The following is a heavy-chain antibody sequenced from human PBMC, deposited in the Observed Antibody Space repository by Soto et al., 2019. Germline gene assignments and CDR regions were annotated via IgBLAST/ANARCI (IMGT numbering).Heavy chain of an antibody. CDR2: IYSNGDT. CDR3: ARDVSPGSSSLYLDAFDI. V-gene: IGHV3-53*02. D-gene: IGHD6-13*01. J-gene: IGHJ3*02. CDR1: GFSVGSNY. Sequence: EVQLVETGGGLIQPGGSLRLSCAASGFSVGSNYMTWVRQSPGKGLEWVSLIYSNGDTDYADSVKGRFSISRDNFKNSLYLQMDSLRAEDTGLYFCARDVSPGSSSLYLDAFDIWGQGTMVTVSS.